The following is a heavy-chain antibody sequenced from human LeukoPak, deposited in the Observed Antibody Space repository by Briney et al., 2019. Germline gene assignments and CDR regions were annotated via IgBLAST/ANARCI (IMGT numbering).Heavy chain of an antibody. D-gene: IGHD2-2*01. CDR3: AGEVGSASWPDS. J-gene: IGHJ4*02. CDR2: IFHTEST. CDR1: GGSISSGNW. V-gene: IGHV4-4*02. Sequence: SETLSLTCAVSGGSISSGNWWSWVRQPPGKGLEWIGEIFHTESTNYNPSLKSRVTISVDKSKNQFSLRLTSVTAADTAVYYCAGEVGSASWPDSWGQGTLVTVSA.